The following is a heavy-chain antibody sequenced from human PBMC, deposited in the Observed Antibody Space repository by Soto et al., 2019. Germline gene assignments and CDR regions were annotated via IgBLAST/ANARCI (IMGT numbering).Heavy chain of an antibody. Sequence: GGSLRLSCAASGFTFSSYWMSWVRQSPGKGLEWVANIKQDGSEKYYVDSVKGRFTISRDNAKNSLYLQMNSLRAEDTAVYYCARNTPVSPYYYDSSGSRNGMDVWGQGTTVTVSS. CDR1: GFTFSSYW. J-gene: IGHJ6*02. D-gene: IGHD3-22*01. CDR3: ARNTPVSPYYYDSSGSRNGMDV. V-gene: IGHV3-7*03. CDR2: IKQDGSEK.